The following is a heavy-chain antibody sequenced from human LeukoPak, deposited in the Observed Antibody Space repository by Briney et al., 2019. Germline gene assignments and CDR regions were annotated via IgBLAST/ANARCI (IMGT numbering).Heavy chain of an antibody. V-gene: IGHV3-23*01. Sequence: PGGSLRLSCEVSGFSVSSFGMSWVRQAPGGGLEWISAISVNGETTWYADSVKGRFIISRDKSQNTLLLQLSSLRAEDTAIYYCAQGYSSGWFPYWGQGSLVSVSS. CDR3: AQGYSSGWFPY. J-gene: IGHJ4*02. CDR2: ISVNGETT. CDR1: GFSVSSFG. D-gene: IGHD6-19*01.